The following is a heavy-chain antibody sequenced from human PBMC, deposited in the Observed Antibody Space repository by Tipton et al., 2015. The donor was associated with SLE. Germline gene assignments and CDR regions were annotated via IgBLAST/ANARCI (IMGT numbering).Heavy chain of an antibody. CDR2: INHSGST. D-gene: IGHD6-19*01. V-gene: IGHV4-34*01. Sequence: LRLSCAVYGGSFSGYYWSWIRQPPGKGLEWIGEINHSGSTNYNPSLKSRVTISVDTSKNQFSLKLSSVTAADTAVYYCARVGSSGWVRPGYLSHWGQGTLVTVSS. CDR3: ARVGSSGWVRPGYLSH. CDR1: GGSFSGYY. J-gene: IGHJ4*02.